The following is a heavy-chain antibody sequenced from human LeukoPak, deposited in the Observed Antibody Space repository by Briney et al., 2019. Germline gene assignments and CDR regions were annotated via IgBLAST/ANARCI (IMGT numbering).Heavy chain of an antibody. D-gene: IGHD2-2*02. CDR1: GFTFSTYW. CDR2: INRDGTQK. CDR3: ARGGVGYCSSTSCYTSNWFDP. V-gene: IGHV3-7*01. J-gene: IGHJ5*02. Sequence: GGSLRLSCAASGFTFSTYWMTWVRQAPGKGLEWVANINRDGTQKYYVDSVEGRFSISRDNAQNSLYLHMNGLRAEDTAAYYCARGGVGYCSSTSCYTSNWFDPWGQGTLVTVSS.